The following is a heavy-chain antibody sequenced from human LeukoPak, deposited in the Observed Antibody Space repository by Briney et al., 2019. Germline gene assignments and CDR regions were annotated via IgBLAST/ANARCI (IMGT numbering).Heavy chain of an antibody. Sequence: SQTLSLTCAISGDSVSTNSAAWHSIRQSPSRGLEWLGRTYFRSEWYYDYAVSVKSRITIKPDTSKNQFSLHMHSLTPDDTAVYFCARGHHYYDSSGYYYEGLDYWGQGTPVAVSS. D-gene: IGHD3-22*01. CDR3: ARGHHYYDSSGYYYEGLDY. V-gene: IGHV6-1*01. J-gene: IGHJ4*02. CDR2: TYFRSEWYY. CDR1: GDSVSTNSAA.